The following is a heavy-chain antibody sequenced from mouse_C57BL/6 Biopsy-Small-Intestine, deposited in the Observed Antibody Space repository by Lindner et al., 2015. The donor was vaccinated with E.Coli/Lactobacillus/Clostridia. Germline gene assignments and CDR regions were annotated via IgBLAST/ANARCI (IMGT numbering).Heavy chain of an antibody. J-gene: IGHJ2*01. Sequence: VQLQESGPELVKPGASVKMSCKASGYSFTGYNMHWVKQSHGKSLEWIGYIDPYNGATSYNQKFKGKATLTVDKSSSTAYMQLNSLTSEDSAVYYCAREDYYVDFDYWGQGTTLTVSS. CDR2: IDPYNGAT. CDR3: AREDYYVDFDY. CDR1: GYSFTGYN. V-gene: IGHV1S135*01. D-gene: IGHD1-1*01.